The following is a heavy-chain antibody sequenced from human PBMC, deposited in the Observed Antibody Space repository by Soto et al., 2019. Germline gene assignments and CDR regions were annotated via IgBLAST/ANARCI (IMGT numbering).Heavy chain of an antibody. D-gene: IGHD1-1*01. CDR1: GGSFSSDDYS. J-gene: IGHJ4*02. V-gene: IGHV4-30-2*01. CDR3: ARATGTLRSRNCDY. Sequence: SETLSLTCAVSGGSFSSDDYSWSWIRQPPGKGLEWIGYIYHSGSTYYNPSLKSRVTISVDTSKSQFSLRLSSVTAADTAVYYCARATGTLRSRNCDYWGQGSLVTVSS. CDR2: IYHSGST.